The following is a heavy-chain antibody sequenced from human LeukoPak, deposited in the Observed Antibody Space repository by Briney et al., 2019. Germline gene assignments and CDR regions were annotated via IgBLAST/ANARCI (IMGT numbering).Heavy chain of an antibody. CDR2: ISSSSSYT. J-gene: IGHJ4*02. CDR3: ARNVLLWFGELSHSDY. Sequence: PGGSLRLSCAASGFTFSDYYMSWIRQAPGKGLEWVSYISSSSSYTNYADSVKGRFTISRDNAKNSLYLKMNSLRAEDTAVYYCARNVLLWFGELSHSDYWGQGTLVTVSS. V-gene: IGHV3-11*03. D-gene: IGHD3-10*01. CDR1: GFTFSDYY.